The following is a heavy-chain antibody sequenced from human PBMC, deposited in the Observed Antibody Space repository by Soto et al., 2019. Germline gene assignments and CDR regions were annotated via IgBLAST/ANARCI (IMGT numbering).Heavy chain of an antibody. D-gene: IGHD4-17*01. Sequence: SVKVSCKASGGTFSSYAISWVRQAPGQGXEWMGGIIPIFGTANYAQKFQGRVTITADESTSTAYMELSSLRSEDTAVYYCARGTVAKDPPYYYYYGMDVWGHGTTVTVSS. CDR1: GGTFSSYA. V-gene: IGHV1-69*13. J-gene: IGHJ6*02. CDR3: ARGTVAKDPPYYYYYGMDV. CDR2: IIPIFGTA.